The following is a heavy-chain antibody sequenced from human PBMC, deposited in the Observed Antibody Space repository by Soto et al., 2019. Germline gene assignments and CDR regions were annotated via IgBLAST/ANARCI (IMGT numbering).Heavy chain of an antibody. J-gene: IGHJ3*02. V-gene: IGHV1-24*01. Sequence: GASVKVSCKVSGYTLTELSMHWVGQAPGKGLEWMGGFDPEDGETIYAQKVRGRVTMPEDTSTYTAYMELSSLRAEATAGYYCATKSIAVAGTQGDAFDIWGQGTMVTVSS. CDR2: FDPEDGET. CDR3: ATKSIAVAGTQGDAFDI. D-gene: IGHD6-19*01. CDR1: GYTLTELS.